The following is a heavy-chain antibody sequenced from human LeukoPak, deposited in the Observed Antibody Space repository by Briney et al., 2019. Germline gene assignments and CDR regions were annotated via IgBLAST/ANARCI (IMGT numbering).Heavy chain of an antibody. CDR2: IYTSGST. V-gene: IGHV4-4*09. CDR3: ARDNYYDSSGIFDY. J-gene: IGHJ4*02. Sequence: PSETLSLTCTVSGSISSYYWSWIRQPPGKGLEWIGYIYTSGSTNYNPSLKSRVTMSVDTSKNQFSLKLSSVTAADTAVYYCARDNYYDSSGIFDYWGQGTLVTVSS. CDR1: GSISSYY. D-gene: IGHD3-22*01.